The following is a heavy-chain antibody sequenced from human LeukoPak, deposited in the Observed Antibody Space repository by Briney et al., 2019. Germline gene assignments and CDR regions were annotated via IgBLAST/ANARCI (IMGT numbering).Heavy chain of an antibody. CDR3: AKDPTMIVVVIPDY. J-gene: IGHJ4*02. D-gene: IGHD3-22*01. V-gene: IGHV3-23*01. CDR2: ISGSGGST. Sequence: GGSLRLSGAASGFSFNNFLMTWVGQAPGKGLDWVSAISGSGGSTYYADSVKGRLTISRDNSKNTLYLQMNSLRAEDTAVYYCAKDPTMIVVVIPDYWGQGTLVTVSS. CDR1: GFSFNNFL.